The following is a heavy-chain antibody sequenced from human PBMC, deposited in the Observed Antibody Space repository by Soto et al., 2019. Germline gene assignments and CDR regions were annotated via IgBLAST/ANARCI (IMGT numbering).Heavy chain of an antibody. CDR1: GGSISSYY. V-gene: IGHV4-59*01. Sequence: QVQLQESGPGLVKPSETLSLTCTVSGGSISSYYWTWIRQLPGKGLEWIGYMYYSGSTNYNPSLTSRVTISVDTSKNQFSLKLSSVTAADTAVYYCARLGYCSGGSCYPEYNWFDPWGQGTLVTVSS. D-gene: IGHD2-15*01. CDR2: MYYSGST. CDR3: ARLGYCSGGSCYPEYNWFDP. J-gene: IGHJ5*02.